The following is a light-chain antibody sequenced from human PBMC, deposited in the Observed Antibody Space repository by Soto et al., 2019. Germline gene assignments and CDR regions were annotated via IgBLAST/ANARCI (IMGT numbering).Light chain of an antibody. J-gene: IGLJ1*01. CDR1: SSNIGGNV. CDR2: TTD. CDR3: AAWDDSLNGHV. V-gene: IGLV1-44*01. Sequence: QSVLTQPPSVSGTPGQRVTISCSGSSSNIGGNVVNWYQQLPGTAPRLLMYTTDQRPSGVPDRFSGSKSGTSASLAISGLQSEDEADYYCAAWDDSLNGHVFGNGTKLTVL.